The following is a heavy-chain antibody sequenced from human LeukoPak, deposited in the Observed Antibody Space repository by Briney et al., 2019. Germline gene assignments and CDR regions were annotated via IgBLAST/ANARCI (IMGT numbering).Heavy chain of an antibody. CDR3: ARTPAAGRGNYFDY. D-gene: IGHD6-13*01. CDR2: IYYSGIT. V-gene: IGHV4-59*01. J-gene: IGHJ4*02. Sequence: SETLSLTCTVSGGSISSYYWSWIRQPPGKGLEWIGYIYYSGITNYNPSLKSRVTISVDTSNNQFSLKLSSVTAADTAVYYCARTPAAGRGNYFDYWGQGILVTVSS. CDR1: GGSISSYY.